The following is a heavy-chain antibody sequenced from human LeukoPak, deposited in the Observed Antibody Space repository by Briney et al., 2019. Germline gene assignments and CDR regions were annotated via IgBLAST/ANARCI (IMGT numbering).Heavy chain of an antibody. Sequence: PSETLSLTCTVSGGSISSSSYYWGWLRQPPGKGLEWIGSIYYSGSTYYNPSLKSRVTISVDTSKNQFSLKLSSVTAVDTAVYYCASVGAPLPFWGQGTLVTVSS. V-gene: IGHV4-39*07. D-gene: IGHD1-26*01. CDR2: IYYSGST. J-gene: IGHJ4*02. CDR3: ASVGAPLPF. CDR1: GGSISSSSYY.